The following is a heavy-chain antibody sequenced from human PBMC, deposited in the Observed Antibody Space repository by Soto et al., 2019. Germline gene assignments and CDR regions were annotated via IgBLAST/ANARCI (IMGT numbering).Heavy chain of an antibody. V-gene: IGHV4-59*01. Sequence: SETLSLTCTVSGGSTIAYYWNWMRQPPGKGLQWIGYTYYSGSTTYNPSLKSRVTISVDSSKNQFSLKLDSVTPADTAVYYCARVRGTAGKRYFDYWGPGTLVTVSS. CDR2: TYYSGST. CDR1: GGSTIAYY. CDR3: ARVRGTAGKRYFDY. D-gene: IGHD6-13*01. J-gene: IGHJ4*02.